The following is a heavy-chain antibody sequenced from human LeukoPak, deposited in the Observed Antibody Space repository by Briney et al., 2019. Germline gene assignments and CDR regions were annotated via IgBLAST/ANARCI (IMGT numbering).Heavy chain of an antibody. D-gene: IGHD3-22*01. V-gene: IGHV3-23*01. J-gene: IGHJ5*02. CDR3: AKGGSGYFADL. CDR1: GFIFNNYG. Sequence: GGSLRLSCAASGFIFNNYGLIWVRQAPGKGPQWVSAISNDGGGTTYADFVKGRFTISRDNFKNTLFLHMNSLRAEDTALYYCAKGGSGYFADLWGQGTLVTVSS. CDR2: ISNDGGGT.